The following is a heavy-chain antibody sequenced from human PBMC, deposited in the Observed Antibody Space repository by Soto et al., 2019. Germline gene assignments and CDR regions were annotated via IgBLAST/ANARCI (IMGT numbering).Heavy chain of an antibody. Sequence: ASVKVSCKASGYTFTSYGISWVRQAPGQGLEWMGWISAYNGNTNYAQKLQGRVTMTTDTSTSTAYMELRSLRSDDTAVYYCARRMGYCSGGSCYSLYYYMDVWGKGTTVTVSS. CDR3: ARRMGYCSGGSCYSLYYYMDV. CDR2: ISAYNGNT. D-gene: IGHD2-15*01. J-gene: IGHJ6*03. CDR1: GYTFTSYG. V-gene: IGHV1-18*01.